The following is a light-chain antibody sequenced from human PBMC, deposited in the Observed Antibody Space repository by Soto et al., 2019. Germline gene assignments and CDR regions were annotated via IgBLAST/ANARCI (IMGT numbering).Light chain of an antibody. V-gene: IGKV3-20*01. CDR3: QQYGSSPRT. Sequence: EIVLTQSPGTLSLSPGEGATLSCRASQSFSSSYIAWYQQRPGQTPSLLIYGASTRATGIPDRFSGSGSGTDFTLTISRLEPEDFAVYYCQQYGSSPRTFGQGTRLEIK. CDR1: QSFSSSY. CDR2: GAS. J-gene: IGKJ5*01.